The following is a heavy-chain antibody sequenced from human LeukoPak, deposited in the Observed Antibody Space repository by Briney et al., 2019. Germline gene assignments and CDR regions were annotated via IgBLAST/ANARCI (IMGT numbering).Heavy chain of an antibody. Sequence: SETLSLTCTVSGGSISSYYWSWIRQPPGKGLEWIGYIYYSGSTNYNPSLKRRVTISVNTSNNQFSLKLSSVTAAYTAVYYCARDLGATGDYWGQGTLVTVFS. D-gene: IGHD1-26*01. CDR2: IYYSGST. CDR1: GGSISSYY. J-gene: IGHJ4*02. V-gene: IGHV4-59*01. CDR3: ARDLGATGDY.